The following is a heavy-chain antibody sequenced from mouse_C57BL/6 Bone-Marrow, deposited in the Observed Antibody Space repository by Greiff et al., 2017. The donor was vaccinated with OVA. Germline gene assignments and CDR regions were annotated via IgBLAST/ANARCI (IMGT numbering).Heavy chain of an antibody. D-gene: IGHD2-5*01. CDR1: GYTFTDYE. CDR2: IDPETGGT. CDR3: TRGYSNYNAMDY. Sequence: VQLVESGAELVRPGASVTLSCKASGYTFTDYEMHWVKQTPVHGLEWIGAIDPETGGTAYNQKFKGKAILTADKSSSTAYMELRSLTSEDSAVDDCTRGYSNYNAMDYWGQGTSVTVSS. J-gene: IGHJ4*01. V-gene: IGHV1-15*01.